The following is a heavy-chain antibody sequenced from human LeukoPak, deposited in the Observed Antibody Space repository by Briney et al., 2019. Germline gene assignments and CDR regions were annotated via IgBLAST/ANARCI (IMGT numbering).Heavy chain of an antibody. V-gene: IGHV1-18*01. CDR3: ATTVTTFAAGGYYYYMDV. CDR1: GYTFTSYG. J-gene: IGHJ6*03. CDR2: ISAYNGNT. Sequence: GASVKVSCKASGYTFTSYGISWVRQAPGQGLEWMGWISAYNGNTNYAQKLKGRVTMTTDTSTSTAYMELRSLRSDDTAVYYCATTVTTFAAGGYYYYMDVWGKGTTVTVSS. D-gene: IGHD4-17*01.